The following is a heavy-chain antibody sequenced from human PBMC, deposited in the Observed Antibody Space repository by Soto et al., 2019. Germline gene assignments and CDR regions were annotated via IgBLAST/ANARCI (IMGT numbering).Heavy chain of an antibody. Sequence: SETLSLTCAVSGGSISSYYWGWIRQPPGKGLEWIGSIYYSGSTYYNPSLKSRVTISVDTSKNQFSLKLSSVTAADTALYYCARHNLDGDYANWFDPWGQGTLVTVSS. V-gene: IGHV4-39*01. CDR2: IYYSGST. CDR1: GGSISSYY. CDR3: ARHNLDGDYANWFDP. D-gene: IGHD4-17*01. J-gene: IGHJ5*02.